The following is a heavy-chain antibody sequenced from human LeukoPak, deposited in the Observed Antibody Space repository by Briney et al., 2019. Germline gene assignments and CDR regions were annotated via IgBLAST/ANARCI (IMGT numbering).Heavy chain of an antibody. Sequence: SVKVSCKASGGTFCSYAISWVRQAPGQGLEWMGRIIPILGIANYAQKFQGRVTITADKSTSTACMELSSLRSEDTAVYYCAREHCSGGSCYLSYYFDYWGQGTLVTVSS. D-gene: IGHD2-15*01. J-gene: IGHJ4*02. V-gene: IGHV1-69*04. CDR1: GGTFCSYA. CDR2: IIPILGIA. CDR3: AREHCSGGSCYLSYYFDY.